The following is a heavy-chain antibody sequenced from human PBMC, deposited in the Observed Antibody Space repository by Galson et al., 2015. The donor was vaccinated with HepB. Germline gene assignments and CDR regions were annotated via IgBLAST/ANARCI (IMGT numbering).Heavy chain of an antibody. CDR2: ISSSSSYI. CDR3: ARDRGYCSGGSCYSVHGMDV. Sequence: SLRLSCAASGFTFSSYSMNWVRQAPGKGLEWVSSISSSSSYIYYADSVKGRFTISRDNAKNSLYLQMNSLRAEDTAVYYCARDRGYCSGGSCYSVHGMDVWGQGTTVTVSS. D-gene: IGHD2-15*01. V-gene: IGHV3-21*01. J-gene: IGHJ6*02. CDR1: GFTFSSYS.